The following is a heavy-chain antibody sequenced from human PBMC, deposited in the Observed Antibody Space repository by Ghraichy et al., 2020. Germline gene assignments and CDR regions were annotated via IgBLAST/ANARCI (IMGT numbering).Heavy chain of an antibody. D-gene: IGHD1-1*01. CDR3: ARVAPWNDVSSTPDYYMDV. CDR2: INPNSGGT. Sequence: ASVKVSCQAPGSTFTGYYMHCVRQAPGQGLEWMGRINPNSGGTNYAQKFQGRVTMTRDTSINTAYMELNRLRSDDTAVYYCARVAPWNDVSSTPDYYMDVWGKGTTVTVSS. V-gene: IGHV1-2*06. CDR1: GSTFTGYY. J-gene: IGHJ6*03.